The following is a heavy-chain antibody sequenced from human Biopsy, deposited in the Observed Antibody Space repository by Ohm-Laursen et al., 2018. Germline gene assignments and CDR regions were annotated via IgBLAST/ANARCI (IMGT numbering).Heavy chain of an antibody. CDR1: GGSFSGYY. J-gene: IGHJ4*02. CDR2: INHSGST. Sequence: SETLSLTCAVYGGSFSGYYWSWIRQPPGKGLEWIGEINHSGSTNYNPSLKSQVTISVDTSKNQFSLKLSSVTAADTAVYYCARGRLRAVARFDYWGQGTLVTVSS. V-gene: IGHV4-34*01. D-gene: IGHD6-19*01. CDR3: ARGRLRAVARFDY.